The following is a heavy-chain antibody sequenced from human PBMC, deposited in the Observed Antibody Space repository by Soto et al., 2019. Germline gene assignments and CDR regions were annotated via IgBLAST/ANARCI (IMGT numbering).Heavy chain of an antibody. Sequence: SETLSLTCSVSGYSVSSSDYYWDWIRQPPGKGLEWIGSMLYSGLTYYNPSLKSRVTLSVDTSNNQFSVRLNSVTASDTAVYYCAPLSVSLSGPYGIHVWGQGTTVTVSS. V-gene: IGHV4-39*01. CDR3: APLSVSLSGPYGIHV. J-gene: IGHJ6*02. CDR1: GYSVSSSDYY. D-gene: IGHD2-15*01. CDR2: MLYSGLT.